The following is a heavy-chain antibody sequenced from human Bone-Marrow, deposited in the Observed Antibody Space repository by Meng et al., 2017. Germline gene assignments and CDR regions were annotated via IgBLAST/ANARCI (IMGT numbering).Heavy chain of an antibody. CDR2: ISSSSTI. CDR3: ARDQQDSYGAPFDY. Sequence: GESLKISCTGSGFIFNSYAMNWVRQAPGKGLEWVSSISSSSTIYYADSVKGRFTISRDNAKNSLYLQMNSLRAEDTAVYYCARDQQDSYGAPFDYWGQGTLVTVSS. D-gene: IGHD5-18*01. V-gene: IGHV3-69-1*01. CDR1: GFIFNSYA. J-gene: IGHJ4*02.